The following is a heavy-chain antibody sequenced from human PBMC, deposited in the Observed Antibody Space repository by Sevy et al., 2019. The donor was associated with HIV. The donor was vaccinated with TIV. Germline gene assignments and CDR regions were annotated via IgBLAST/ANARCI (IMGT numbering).Heavy chain of an antibody. J-gene: IGHJ6*02. V-gene: IGHV3-23*01. D-gene: IGHD2-15*01. Sequence: GGSLRLSCAASGFTFSTYAMNWVRQAPGKGLEWVSSISGSGRSTYYADSVEGRFTISRDNSKNTLYLQMNSLRADDTAVYYCAKGYCSGGNCPRDYYYYGMDVWGQGTTVTVSS. CDR1: GFTFSTYA. CDR3: AKGYCSGGNCPRDYYYYGMDV. CDR2: ISGSGRST.